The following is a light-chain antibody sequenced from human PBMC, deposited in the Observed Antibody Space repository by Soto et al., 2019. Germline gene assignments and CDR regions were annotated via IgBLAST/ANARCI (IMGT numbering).Light chain of an antibody. CDR3: GTWDSSLSAHWV. CDR2: ENN. J-gene: IGLJ3*02. Sequence: QAVVTQPPSVSAAPGQTVTISCSGSSSNIGNNYVSWYQQLPGTAPKLLIYENNKRPSGIPDRFSGSKSGTSATLGITGLQTGDEADYYCGTWDSSLSAHWVFGGGTKVTVL. V-gene: IGLV1-51*02. CDR1: SSNIGNNY.